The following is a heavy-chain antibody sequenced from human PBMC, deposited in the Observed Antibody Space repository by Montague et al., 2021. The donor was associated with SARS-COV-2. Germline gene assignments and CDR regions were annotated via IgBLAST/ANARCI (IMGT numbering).Heavy chain of an antibody. D-gene: IGHD3-3*01. CDR2: INHSGSS. CDR1: GGSFTGYY. V-gene: IGHV4-34*01. J-gene: IGHJ3*01. Sequence: SETLSLTCAVYGGSFTGYYWTWIRQPPGKGLEWIGEINHSGSSNYNPSLESRVTMSVDTSKNQFSLRLNSVSAADTAVYYCARAQFTIFGVLITLPAAGAVDAWGQGTTVTVSS. CDR3: ARAQFTIFGVLITLPAAGAVDA.